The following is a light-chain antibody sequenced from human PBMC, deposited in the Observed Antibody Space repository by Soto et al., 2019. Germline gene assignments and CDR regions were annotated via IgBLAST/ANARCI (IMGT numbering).Light chain of an antibody. CDR1: GSDVGGYNY. CDR3: SSYTTTDTYV. Sequence: QSDLTQPASVSGSPGQSITISCTGTGSDVGGYNYVSWFQQYPGKAPKLMIYDVNTRPSGVSNRFSGSKSGNTASLTISGLQAEDEADYYCSSYTTTDTYVFGTGTKLTVL. CDR2: DVN. V-gene: IGLV2-14*01. J-gene: IGLJ1*01.